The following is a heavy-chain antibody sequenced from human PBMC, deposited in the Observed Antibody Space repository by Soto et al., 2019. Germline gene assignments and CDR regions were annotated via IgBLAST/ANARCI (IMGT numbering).Heavy chain of an antibody. CDR3: ARGWFVGIVLVPAALHGMDV. V-gene: IGHV1-69*12. J-gene: IGHJ6*02. Sequence: QVQLVQSGAEVKKPGSSVKVSCKASGGTFSSYAISWVRQAPGQGLEWMGGIIPIFGTTNYAQKFQGRVMITADESTSTDYNELSSLRSEDTAVYYCARGWFVGIVLVPAALHGMDVWGQGTTVTVSS. CDR2: IIPIFGTT. D-gene: IGHD2-2*03. CDR1: GGTFSSYA.